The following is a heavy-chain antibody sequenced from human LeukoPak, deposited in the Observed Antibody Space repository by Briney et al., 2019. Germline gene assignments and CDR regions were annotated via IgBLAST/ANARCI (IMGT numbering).Heavy chain of an antibody. CDR3: ASSPRASIDY. V-gene: IGHV4-59*12. J-gene: IGHJ4*02. CDR2: IYYSGST. CDR1: GGSISSYY. Sequence: SETLSLTCTVSGGSISSYYWSWIRQPPGKGLEWIGYIYYSGSTNYNPSLKSRVTISVDTSKNQFSLKLSSVTAADTAVYYCASSPRASIDYWGQGTLVTVSS.